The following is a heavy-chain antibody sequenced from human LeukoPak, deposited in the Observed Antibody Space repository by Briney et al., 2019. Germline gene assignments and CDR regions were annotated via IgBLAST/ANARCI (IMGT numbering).Heavy chain of an antibody. V-gene: IGHV4-39*07. D-gene: IGHD3-16*01. CDR2: IYYSGST. CDR1: GGSISSSSYY. CDR3: ARDYGRWGLKEFDP. Sequence: SETLSLTCTVPGGSISSSSYYWGWIRQPPGKGLEWIGSIYYSGSTYYNPSLKSRVTISVDTSKNQFSLKLSSVTAADTAVYYCARDYGRWGLKEFDPWGQGTLVTVSS. J-gene: IGHJ5*02.